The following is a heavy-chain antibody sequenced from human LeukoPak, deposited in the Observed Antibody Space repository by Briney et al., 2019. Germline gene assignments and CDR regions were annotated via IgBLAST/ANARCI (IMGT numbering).Heavy chain of an antibody. J-gene: IGHJ5*02. CDR1: GYSISSSNW. CDR2: IYYSGST. D-gene: IGHD2-8*01. V-gene: IGHV4-28*06. CDR3: ARGSRLYGAVWFDP. Sequence: PSDTLSLTCAVSGYSISSSNWWGWIRQPPGKGLEWIGYIYYSGSTNYNPSLKSRVTMSVDTSKNQFFLKLSSVTALDTAVYYCARGSRLYGAVWFDPWGQGTLVTVSS.